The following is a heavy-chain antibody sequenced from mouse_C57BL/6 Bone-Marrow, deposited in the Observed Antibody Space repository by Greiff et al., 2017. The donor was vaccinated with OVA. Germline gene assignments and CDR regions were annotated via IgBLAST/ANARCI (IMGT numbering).Heavy chain of an antibody. Sequence: EVKLMESGPGMVKPSQSLSLTCTVTGYSITSGYDWHWIRHFPGNKLEWMGYISYSGSTNYNPSLKSRISITPDTSKNHFFLKLNSVTTEDTATYYCARELRFYDFDYWGQGTTLTVSS. CDR2: ISYSGST. CDR1: GYSITSGYD. CDR3: ARELRFYDFDY. J-gene: IGHJ2*01. V-gene: IGHV3-1*01. D-gene: IGHD1-1*01.